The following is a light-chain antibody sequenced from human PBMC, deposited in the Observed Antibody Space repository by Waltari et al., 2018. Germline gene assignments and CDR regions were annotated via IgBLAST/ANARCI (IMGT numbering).Light chain of an antibody. CDR3: CSYVTGDTWV. Sequence: QSALTQPASVSGSPGQSITISCTGTSNDIGTYKFVSWYQQHPGKAPKLIIYEFNQRPSGISNRFSGSKSGNTAALTISGLQTEDEADYFGCSYVTGDTWVFGGGTKVAVL. CDR2: EFN. J-gene: IGLJ3*02. V-gene: IGLV2-23*02. CDR1: SNDIGTYKF.